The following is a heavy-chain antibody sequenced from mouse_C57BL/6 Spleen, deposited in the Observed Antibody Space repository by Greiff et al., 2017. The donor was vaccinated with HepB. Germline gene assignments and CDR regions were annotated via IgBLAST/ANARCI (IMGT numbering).Heavy chain of an antibody. V-gene: IGHV1-53*01. J-gene: IGHJ2*01. D-gene: IGHD1-1*01. CDR3: ARGVVAKYYFDY. Sequence: QVQLKQPGTELVKPGASVKLSCKASGYTFTSYWMHWVKQRPGQGLEWIGNINPSNGGTNYNEKFKSKATLTVDKSSSTAYMQLSSLTSEDSAVYYCARGVVAKYYFDYWGQGTTLTVSS. CDR2: INPSNGGT. CDR1: GYTFTSYW.